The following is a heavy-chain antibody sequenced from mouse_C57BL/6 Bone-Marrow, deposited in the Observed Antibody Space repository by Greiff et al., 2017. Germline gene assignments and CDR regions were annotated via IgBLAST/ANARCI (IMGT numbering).Heavy chain of an antibody. Sequence: QVQLQQSGAELVKPGASVKMSCKASGYTFTSYWITWVKQRPGQGLEWIGDIYPGSGSTNYNEKFKSKATLTVDTSSSTAYMQLSSLTSEDSAVYYSARPYYSNYWYFDVWGKGTTVTVSA. CDR2: IYPGSGST. J-gene: IGHJ1*03. V-gene: IGHV1-55*01. D-gene: IGHD2-5*01. CDR3: ARPYYSNYWYFDV. CDR1: GYTFTSYW.